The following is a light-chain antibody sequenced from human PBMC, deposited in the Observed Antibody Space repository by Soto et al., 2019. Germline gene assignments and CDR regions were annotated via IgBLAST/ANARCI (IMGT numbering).Light chain of an antibody. J-gene: IGKJ4*02. Sequence: EIVWTQSPATLSFSPWERATLSCSASQSVSSYFAWYQQKPGQAPRLLIYDASNRATGIPARFSGSGSGTDFTLTISSLEPEDFAVYDCQQRSNWPPLTFGGGTKVEIK. CDR3: QQRSNWPPLT. V-gene: IGKV3-11*01. CDR1: QSVSSY. CDR2: DAS.